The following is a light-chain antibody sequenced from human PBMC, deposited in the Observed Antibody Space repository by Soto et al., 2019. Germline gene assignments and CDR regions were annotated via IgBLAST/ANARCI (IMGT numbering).Light chain of an antibody. CDR3: CSYTTSSTCV. Sequence: QSVLTQPASVSGSPGQSITVSCTGTSSDVGGYNYVSWYQQHPGKAPKLMIYDVSNRPSGVSSRFSGSKSGNTASLTISGLQAEDEADYYCCSYTTSSTCVFGTGTRSPS. CDR1: SSDVGGYNY. CDR2: DVS. J-gene: IGLJ1*01. V-gene: IGLV2-14*01.